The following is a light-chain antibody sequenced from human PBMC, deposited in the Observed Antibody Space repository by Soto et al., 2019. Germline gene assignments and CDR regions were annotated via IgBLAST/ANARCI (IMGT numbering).Light chain of an antibody. CDR2: GAS. CDR1: QSVSRN. CDR3: QQYNNWPRT. J-gene: IGKJ1*01. V-gene: IGKV3-15*01. Sequence: EIVMTQSPATLSVYPGERATLSCRASQSVSRNLAWYQQKPGQAPRLLIHGASTRAATIPARFSGSGSGTEFTLTISSLQSEDFAVYYCQQYNNWPRTFGQGTKVDIK.